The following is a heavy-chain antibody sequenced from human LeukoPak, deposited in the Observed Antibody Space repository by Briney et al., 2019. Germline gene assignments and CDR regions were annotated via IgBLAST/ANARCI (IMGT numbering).Heavy chain of an antibody. CDR2: SRNT. Sequence: KPSETLSLTCTVSGVSISTSYWSWIRQPPGKGLEWIGYSRNTNPNPSLESRVTISVDTSKNQFFLRLTSVTAADTAVYYCARDRPGTTSLEYWGQGTLVTVSS. J-gene: IGHJ4*02. V-gene: IGHV4-59*01. CDR3: ARDRPGTTSLEY. CDR1: GVSISTSY. D-gene: IGHD1-14*01.